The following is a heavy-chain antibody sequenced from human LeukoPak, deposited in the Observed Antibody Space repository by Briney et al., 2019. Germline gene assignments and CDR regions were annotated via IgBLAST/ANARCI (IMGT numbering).Heavy chain of an antibody. CDR2: INHSGST. D-gene: IGHD2-8*02. CDR1: GGSFSGYY. J-gene: IGHJ3*02. CDR3: ARRGTGGRSFDI. Sequence: SETLSLTCAVYGGSFSGYYWSWIRQPPGKGLEWIGEINHSGSTNYNPSLKSRVTISVDTSKNQFSLKLSSVTAADTAVYYCARRGTGGRSFDIWGQGTMVTVSS. V-gene: IGHV4-34*01.